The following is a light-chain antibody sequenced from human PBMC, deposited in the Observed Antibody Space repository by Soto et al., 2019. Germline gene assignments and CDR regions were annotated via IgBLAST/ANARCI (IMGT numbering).Light chain of an antibody. CDR1: QNVYNN. J-gene: IGKJ4*01. Sequence: EIVMTQAGATLSVSPGEGATLSCKASQNVYNNLAWYQQRPGQPPRLLIYDASTRATGISARFSGSGYGTEFTLTISSLQSEDFAVYFCQQCRNWPLTLRGGTKVDIK. V-gene: IGKV3-15*01. CDR3: QQCRNWPLT. CDR2: DAS.